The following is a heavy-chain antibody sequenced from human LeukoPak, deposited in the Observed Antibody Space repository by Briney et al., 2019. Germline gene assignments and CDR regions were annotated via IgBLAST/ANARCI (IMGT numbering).Heavy chain of an antibody. CDR2: ISSSSSTI. D-gene: IGHD3-16*02. Sequence: GGSLRLSCAASGFTFSSYSMNWVRQAPGKGLEWVSYISSSSSTIYYADSVKGRFTISRDNAKNSLYLQMNSLRAEDTPVYYCARDRDDYVWGSYRLTQPYYFDYWGQGTLVTVSS. J-gene: IGHJ4*02. V-gene: IGHV3-48*04. CDR3: ARDRDDYVWGSYRLTQPYYFDY. CDR1: GFTFSSYS.